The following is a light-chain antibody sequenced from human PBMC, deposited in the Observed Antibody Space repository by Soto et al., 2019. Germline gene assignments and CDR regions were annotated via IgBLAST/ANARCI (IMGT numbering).Light chain of an antibody. Sequence: DIQMAQCPSTLSASVGDRVTISCRASQSISSWLAWYQQKPGKAPKVLIYKASSLESGVPSRFSGSGSGTEFTLTISSLQPDDFATYYCQHYNSNPWTFGRGTKVEVK. V-gene: IGKV1-5*03. CDR2: KAS. J-gene: IGKJ1*01. CDR3: QHYNSNPWT. CDR1: QSISSW.